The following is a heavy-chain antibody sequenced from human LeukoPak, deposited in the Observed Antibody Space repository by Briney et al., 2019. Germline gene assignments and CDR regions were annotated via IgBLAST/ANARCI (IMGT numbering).Heavy chain of an antibody. J-gene: IGHJ4*02. CDR2: ISYDGSNK. CDR3: ARLSGGRKYFDY. Sequence: GGSLRLSCAASGFTFSSYAMHWVRQAPGKGLEWVAVISYDGSNKYYADSVEGRFTISRDNSKNTLYLQMNSLRAEDTAVYYCARLSGGRKYFDYWGQGTLVTVSS. V-gene: IGHV3-30-3*01. CDR1: GFTFSSYA. D-gene: IGHD2-15*01.